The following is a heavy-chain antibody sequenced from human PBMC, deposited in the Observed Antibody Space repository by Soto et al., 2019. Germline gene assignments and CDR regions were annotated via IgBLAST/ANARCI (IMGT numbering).Heavy chain of an antibody. D-gene: IGHD3-16*01. CDR3: ARDALTYSSYHYYLDV. V-gene: IGHV1-3*01. CDR1: GDAYTSYS. J-gene: IGHJ6*03. Sequence: SVEVSCKASGDAYTSYSMHSVRHSPGQRLEWMGWINAGNGNTKYSQKFQGRVTITRDTSASTAYMELSSLRSEDTAVYYCARDALTYSSYHYYLDVWGKGTTVTVSS. CDR2: INAGNGNT.